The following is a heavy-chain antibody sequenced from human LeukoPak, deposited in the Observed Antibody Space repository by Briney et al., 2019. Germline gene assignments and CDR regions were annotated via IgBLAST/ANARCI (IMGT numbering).Heavy chain of an antibody. CDR1: GYTFTGYY. Sequence: ASVKVSCKASGYTFTGYYRHWVRQAPGQGLEWMGWINPNSGGTNYAQKFQGRVTMTRDTSISTAYMELSRLRSDDTAVYYCARPTYYYDSSGYSNWFDPWGQGTLVTVSS. D-gene: IGHD3-22*01. V-gene: IGHV1-2*02. J-gene: IGHJ5*02. CDR3: ARPTYYYDSSGYSNWFDP. CDR2: INPNSGGT.